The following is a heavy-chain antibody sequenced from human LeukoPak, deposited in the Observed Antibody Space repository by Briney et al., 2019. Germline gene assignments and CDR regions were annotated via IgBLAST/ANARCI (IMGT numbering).Heavy chain of an antibody. V-gene: IGHV3-11*01. Sequence: PGGSLRLSCAASKFTFCDYYMSWIRQAPGKGLEWVSYISTSGSTFHYADSVKGRFTISRDNAKNSLYLQMNSLRAEDTAVYYCARDSRRYNWNDRLYYYMDVWGKGTTVTVSS. CDR2: ISTSGSTF. D-gene: IGHD1-1*01. CDR1: KFTFCDYY. J-gene: IGHJ6*03. CDR3: ARDSRRYNWNDRLYYYMDV.